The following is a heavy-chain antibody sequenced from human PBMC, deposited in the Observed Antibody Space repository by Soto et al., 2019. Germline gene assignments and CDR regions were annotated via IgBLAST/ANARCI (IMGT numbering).Heavy chain of an antibody. J-gene: IGHJ5*02. CDR3: ARATTVTTDNWFDP. V-gene: IGHV4-30-2*01. CDR1: GGSISSGGYS. Sequence: TLSLTCAXSGGSISSGGYSWSWIRQPPGKGLEWIGYIYHSGSTYYNPSLKSRVTISVDRSKNQFSLKLSSVTAADTAVYYCARATTVTTDNWFDPWGQGTLVTVSS. D-gene: IGHD4-17*01. CDR2: IYHSGST.